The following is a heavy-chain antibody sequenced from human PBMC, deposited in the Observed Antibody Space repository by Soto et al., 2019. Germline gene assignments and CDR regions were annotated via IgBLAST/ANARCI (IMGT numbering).Heavy chain of an antibody. Sequence: GGSLRLSCAASGFSFSTHYMNWVRQTPGKGLEWVSSINRDSTVIKYADSVKGRFTISRDNARNSLSLQMNSLRAEDTAVYYCAKDLYRLEPILYNYMDAWGKGTTVTVSS. CDR2: INRDSTVI. CDR1: GFSFSTHY. J-gene: IGHJ6*03. V-gene: IGHV3-48*01. D-gene: IGHD2-15*01. CDR3: AKDLYRLEPILYNYMDA.